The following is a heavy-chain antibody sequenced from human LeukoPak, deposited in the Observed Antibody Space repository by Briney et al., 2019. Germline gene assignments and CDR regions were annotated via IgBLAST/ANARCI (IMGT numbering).Heavy chain of an antibody. CDR1: GSSVSGYY. J-gene: IGHJ4*02. CDR3: ARIHRYCSGGACYVLDN. V-gene: IGHV4-59*02. Sequence: SETLSLTCVVSGSSVSGYYWGWIRQPPGRGLEWIGYVYYSGSTNYNPSFKSRITISVDTSRNQFSLQLSSVTAADTAVYYCARIHRYCSGGACYVLDNWGQGTLVAVSS. CDR2: VYYSGST. D-gene: IGHD2-15*01.